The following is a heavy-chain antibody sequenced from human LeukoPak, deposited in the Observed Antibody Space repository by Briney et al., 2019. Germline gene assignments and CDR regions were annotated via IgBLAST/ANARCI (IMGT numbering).Heavy chain of an antibody. CDR3: ASSFSDDFWSGHF. J-gene: IGHJ4*02. CDR2: IKQDGSEK. V-gene: IGHV3-7*01. Sequence: GGSLRLSCAASRITFTYWMSWVRQAPGKGLEWVANIKQDGSEKYYVDSVKGRFTISRDDAKKSLFLQMNSLRAQDTAVYYCASSFSDDFWSGHFWGQGTLVTVSS. D-gene: IGHD3-3*01. CDR1: RITFTYW.